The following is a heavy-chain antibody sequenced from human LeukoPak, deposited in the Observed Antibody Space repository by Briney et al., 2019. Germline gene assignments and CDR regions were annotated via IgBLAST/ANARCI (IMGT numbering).Heavy chain of an antibody. J-gene: IGHJ3*02. CDR2: INPNSGGT. V-gene: IGHV1-2*02. D-gene: IGHD3-10*01. CDR1: GYTFTSYA. Sequence: GASVKVSCKASGYTFTSYAMNWVRQAPGQGLEWMGWINPNSGGTNYAQKFQGRVTMTRDTSISTAYMELSRLRSDDTAVYYCARDRGLGGYYGSGSYGVYAFDIWGQGTMVTVSS. CDR3: ARDRGLGGYYGSGSYGVYAFDI.